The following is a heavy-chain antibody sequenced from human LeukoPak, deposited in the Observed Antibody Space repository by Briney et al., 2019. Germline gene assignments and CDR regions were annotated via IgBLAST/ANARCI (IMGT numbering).Heavy chain of an antibody. CDR2: MNPNSGNT. CDR3: ARLGVVVPAAISPLDYYYGMDV. Sequence: ASVKVSCKASGYTFTSYDINWVRQATGQGLEWMGWMNPNSGNTGYAQKFQGRVTTTRNTSISTAYMELSSLRSEDTAVYYCARLGVVVPAAISPLDYYYGMDVWGQGTTVTVSS. CDR1: GYTFTSYD. D-gene: IGHD2-2*02. J-gene: IGHJ6*02. V-gene: IGHV1-8*01.